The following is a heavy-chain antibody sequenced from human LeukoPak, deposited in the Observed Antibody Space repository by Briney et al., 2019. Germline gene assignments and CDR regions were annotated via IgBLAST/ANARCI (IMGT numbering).Heavy chain of an antibody. D-gene: IGHD3-10*01. Sequence: PSETLSLTCTVSGGSLSSSSYYWGWIREPPGTGLEWIGNIYYSGSTYYNPPLKSRVTISVDKSKNQFSLKLSSVTAADTAVYYCARHRPLGYGSGSYYSGADNWFHPWGQGTLVTVSS. J-gene: IGHJ5*02. CDR3: ARHRPLGYGSGSYYSGADNWFHP. V-gene: IGHV4-39*01. CDR1: GGSLSSSSYY. CDR2: IYYSGST.